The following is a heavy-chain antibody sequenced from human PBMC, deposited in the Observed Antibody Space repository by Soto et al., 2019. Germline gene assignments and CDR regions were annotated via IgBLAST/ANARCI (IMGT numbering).Heavy chain of an antibody. J-gene: IGHJ5*02. Sequence: QVQLEESGPGLVKPSETLSLICSVSGVSMRNSYWTWIRQSAGKGLEWIGRISTSGNTNYNPSLISRLTMSVDTSTNHVSLKLTSVTAADTAVYYCARGGGGPALGDPWGQGTLVTVSS. CDR1: GVSMRNSY. CDR3: ARGGGGPALGDP. D-gene: IGHD3-16*01. V-gene: IGHV4-4*07. CDR2: ISTSGNT.